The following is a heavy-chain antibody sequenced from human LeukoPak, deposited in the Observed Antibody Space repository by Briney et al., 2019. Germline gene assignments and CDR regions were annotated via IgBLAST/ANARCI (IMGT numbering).Heavy chain of an antibody. J-gene: IGHJ4*02. CDR1: GFTFSSYG. D-gene: IGHD2-2*01. V-gene: IGHV3-30*02. Sequence: GGSLRLSCAASGFTFSSYGMHWVRQAPGKGLEWVAFIRYDGSNKYYADSVEGRFTISRDNSKNTLYLQMNSLRAEDTAVYYCAKDRHCSSTSCYPEYWGQGTLVTVSS. CDR3: AKDRHCSSTSCYPEY. CDR2: IRYDGSNK.